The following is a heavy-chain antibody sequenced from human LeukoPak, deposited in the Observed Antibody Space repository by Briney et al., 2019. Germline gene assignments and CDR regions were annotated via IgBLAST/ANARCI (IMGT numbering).Heavy chain of an antibody. CDR1: GFTFSSYI. V-gene: IGHV3-48*04. Sequence: SGGSLRLSCAASGFTFSSYIMNWVRQAPGKRLEWVSYISSSSSTIYYADSVKGRFALSRDNAKNSLYLQMNSLRAEDTAVYYCASTGRYCTSTSCSNYFHYWGQGTLVTVSS. J-gene: IGHJ4*02. D-gene: IGHD2-2*01. CDR2: ISSSSSTI. CDR3: ASTGRYCTSTSCSNYFHY.